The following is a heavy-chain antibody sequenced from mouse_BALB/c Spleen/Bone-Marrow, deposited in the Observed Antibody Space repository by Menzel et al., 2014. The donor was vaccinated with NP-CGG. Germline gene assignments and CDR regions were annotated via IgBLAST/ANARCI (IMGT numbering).Heavy chain of an antibody. CDR3: ARTYGSSYFVY. D-gene: IGHD1-1*01. V-gene: IGHV1-82*01. Sequence: QVQLKESGPEMVKPGASVKISCRASGYAFSSSRMNWVKQRPGQGLEWIGRIYPGDGDTNYNGKFKGKATLTADKSSSTAYMQLSSLTSVDSAVYICARTYGSSYFVYWGQGTLVTVSA. J-gene: IGHJ3*01. CDR2: IYPGDGDT. CDR1: GYAFSSSR.